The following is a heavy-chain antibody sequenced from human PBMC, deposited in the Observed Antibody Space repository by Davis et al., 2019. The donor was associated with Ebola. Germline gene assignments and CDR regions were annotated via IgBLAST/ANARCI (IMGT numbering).Heavy chain of an antibody. J-gene: IGHJ4*02. V-gene: IGHV3-9*01. D-gene: IGHD3-9*01. CDR2: ISWNGDYI. CDR1: GFTFDAYA. CDR3: ARVGGRYFDWLPLDY. Sequence: PGGSLRLSCAASGFTFDAYAMYWVRQVPGKGLEGVPVISWNGDYITYADSVKGRFTISRDSAKTSLYLQMNSLKAEDTALYYCARVGGRYFDWLPLDYWGQGTLVTVSS.